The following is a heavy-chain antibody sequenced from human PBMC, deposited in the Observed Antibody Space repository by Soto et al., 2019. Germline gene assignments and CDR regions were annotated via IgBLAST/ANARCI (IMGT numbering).Heavy chain of an antibody. CDR2: IDYYGST. Sequence: LSLTCTVSGGSISGYYWSWIRQPPGKRLEWIGYIDYYGSTNYNPSLKSRVTISVDTSKKQFSLNLGSVTAADTAIYYCARYFDWLSQNWFDPWGQG. V-gene: IGHV4-59*01. CDR3: ARYFDWLSQNWFDP. CDR1: GGSISGYY. D-gene: IGHD3-9*01. J-gene: IGHJ5*02.